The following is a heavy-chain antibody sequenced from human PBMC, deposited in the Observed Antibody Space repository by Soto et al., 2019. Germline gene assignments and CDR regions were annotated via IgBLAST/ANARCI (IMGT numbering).Heavy chain of an antibody. CDR2: IYYSGST. CDR1: GGSISSSSYY. Sequence: PSETLSLTCTVSGGSISSSSYYWGWIRQPPGKGLEWIGSIYYSGSTYYSPSLKSRVTISVDTSKNQFSLKLSSVTAADTAVYYCARHSSDLLRTLYYFDYWGQGTLVTVSS. J-gene: IGHJ4*02. CDR3: ARHSSDLLRTLYYFDY. D-gene: IGHD6-19*01. V-gene: IGHV4-39*01.